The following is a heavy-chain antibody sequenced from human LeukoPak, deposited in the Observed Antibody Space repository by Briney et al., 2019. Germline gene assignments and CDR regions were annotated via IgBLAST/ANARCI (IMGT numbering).Heavy chain of an antibody. J-gene: IGHJ4*02. D-gene: IGHD1-26*01. Sequence: PSETLSLTCTVSGGSISSSSYYWGWIRQPPGKGLEWIGSIYYSGSTYYNPSLKSRVTISVDTSKNQFSLKLSSVTAADTAVYYCAREVQWELLAYCFDYWGQGTLVTVSS. CDR3: AREVQWELLAYCFDY. CDR2: IYYSGST. CDR1: GGSISSSSYY. V-gene: IGHV4-39*01.